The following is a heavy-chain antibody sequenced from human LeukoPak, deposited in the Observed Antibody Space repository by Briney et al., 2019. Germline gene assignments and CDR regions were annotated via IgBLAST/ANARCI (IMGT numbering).Heavy chain of an antibody. CDR2: IYTSGST. Sequence: SETLSLTCTVSGGSISSGSYYWSWIRQPAGKGLEWIGRIYTSGSTNYNPSLKSRVTISVDTSKNQFSLKLSSVTAADTAVYYCARTAGYSSSWGLDYWGQGTLVTASS. CDR3: ARTAGYSSSWGLDY. V-gene: IGHV4-61*02. J-gene: IGHJ4*02. D-gene: IGHD6-13*01. CDR1: GGSISSGSYY.